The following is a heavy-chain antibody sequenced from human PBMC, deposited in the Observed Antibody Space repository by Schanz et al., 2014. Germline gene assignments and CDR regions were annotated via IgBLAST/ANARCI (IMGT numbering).Heavy chain of an antibody. D-gene: IGHD2-21*02. J-gene: IGHJ6*03. CDR2: IRYDGRNK. CDR3: ARPSDSSWYMDV. Sequence: VQLVESGGGLVRPGGSLRLSCVASGFTFISYDIHWVRQAPGKGLEWVAVIRYDGRNKNFVESVKGRFTISRDNSNNTVYLQMNTLRAEDTAVYYCARPSDSSWYMDVWGKGTTVTVSS. V-gene: IGHV3-33*01. CDR1: GFTFISYD.